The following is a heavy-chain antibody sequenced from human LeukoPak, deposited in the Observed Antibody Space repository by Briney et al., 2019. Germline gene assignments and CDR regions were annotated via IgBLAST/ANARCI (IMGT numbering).Heavy chain of an antibody. CDR1: GYTFTNYW. CDR2: IYPGDSDT. D-gene: IGHD3-10*01. CDR3: ARPGTRGVLDAFDI. Sequence: GESLKISFQGSGYTFTNYWIGWVRRIPGKALEWMGIIYPGDSDTRYSPSFQGQVTISADKSISTAYLQWSSLKASDTAMYYCARPGTRGVLDAFDIWGQGTVVTVSS. V-gene: IGHV5-51*01. J-gene: IGHJ3*02.